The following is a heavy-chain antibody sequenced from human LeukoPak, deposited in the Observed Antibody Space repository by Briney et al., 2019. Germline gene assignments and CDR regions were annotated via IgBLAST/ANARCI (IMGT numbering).Heavy chain of an antibody. V-gene: IGHV3-30*02. CDR3: AKDYPRCVVNY. Sequence: GGSLRLSCAASGFTFSSYGMHWVRQAPGKGLEWVTFIQYDGSNKYYADSVKGRFTISRDNSKNTLYLQMNSLRAEDTAVYYCAKDYPRCVVNYWGQGTLVTVSA. CDR2: IQYDGSNK. J-gene: IGHJ4*02. D-gene: IGHD3-16*02. CDR1: GFTFSSYG.